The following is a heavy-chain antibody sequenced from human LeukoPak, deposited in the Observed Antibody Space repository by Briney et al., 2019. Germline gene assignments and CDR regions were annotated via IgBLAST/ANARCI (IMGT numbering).Heavy chain of an antibody. D-gene: IGHD6-6*01. V-gene: IGHV4-39*02. CDR1: GGSISSSSYY. CDR3: AREGGYSSSSVAYFDY. CDR2: IYYSGST. Sequence: PSETLFLTCTVSGGSISSSSYYWGWIRQPPGKGLEWIGSIYYSGSTYYNPSLKSRVTISVDTSKNQFSLKLSSVTAADTAVYYCAREGGYSSSSVAYFDYWGQGTLVTVSS. J-gene: IGHJ4*02.